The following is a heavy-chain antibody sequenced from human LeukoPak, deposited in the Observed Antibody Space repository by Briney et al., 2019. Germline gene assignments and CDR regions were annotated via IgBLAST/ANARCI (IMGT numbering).Heavy chain of an antibody. D-gene: IGHD3-9*01. J-gene: IGHJ4*02. CDR1: GYTFTSYG. CDR2: IIPIFGTA. V-gene: IGHV1-69*13. Sequence: GASVKVSCKASGYTFTSYGISWVRQAPGQGLEWMGGIIPIFGTANYAQKFQGRVTITADESTSTAYMELSSLRSEDTAVYYCAVPLRYFDWGYPFDYWGQGTLVTVSS. CDR3: AVPLRYFDWGYPFDY.